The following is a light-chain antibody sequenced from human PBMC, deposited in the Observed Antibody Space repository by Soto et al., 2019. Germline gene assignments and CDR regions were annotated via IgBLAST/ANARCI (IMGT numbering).Light chain of an antibody. CDR3: QQSGFLLWT. V-gene: IGKV3-20*01. CDR1: QSVSSNY. J-gene: IGKJ1*01. CDR2: GAS. Sequence: GTLSLTKKERATLYCMASQSVSSNYLAWYQQKPGQAPRLLIYGASSRATGIPDRFSGSGSGTDFTLTIYRLEAEDFVLYFCQQSGFLLWTFCQGT.